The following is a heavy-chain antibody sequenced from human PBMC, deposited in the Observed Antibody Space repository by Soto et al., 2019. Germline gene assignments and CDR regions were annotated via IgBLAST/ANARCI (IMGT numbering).Heavy chain of an antibody. CDR2: LYATGTT. CDR1: GASISGFY. J-gene: IGHJ5*02. V-gene: IGHV4-4*07. CDR3: VRDGRKTLREWLDP. D-gene: IGHD1-1*01. Sequence: PSETLSLTCTVSGASISGFYWSWIRKSAGKGLDWIGRLYATGTTDYNPSLKSRVMMSVDTSKKQFSLKSRTATGADPDVSYCVRDGRKTLREWLDPWCQGISVTVSS.